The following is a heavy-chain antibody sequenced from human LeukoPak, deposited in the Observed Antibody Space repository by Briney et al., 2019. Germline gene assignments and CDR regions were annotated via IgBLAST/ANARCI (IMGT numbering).Heavy chain of an antibody. D-gene: IGHD6-6*01. V-gene: IGHV3-21*04. CDR3: VRVMYSSSAGGWFDP. CDR1: GFTFSSYG. J-gene: IGHJ5*02. Sequence: GGSLRLSCAASGFTFSSYGMHWVRQAPGKGLEWVSCISSSSTYIYYADSVRGRFAISRDNAKNSLYLQMNSLRAEDTAVYYCVRVMYSSSAGGWFDPWGQGTLVTVSS. CDR2: ISSSSTYI.